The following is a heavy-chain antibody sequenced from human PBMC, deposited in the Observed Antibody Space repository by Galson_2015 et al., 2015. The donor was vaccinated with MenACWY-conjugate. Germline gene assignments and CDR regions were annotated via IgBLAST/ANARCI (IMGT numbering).Heavy chain of an antibody. Sequence: SLRLSCAASGLTVSSNYMSWARQAPGKGLEWVSIIYSGGSTYYADSVKGRFTISRDTSRNTLYLQMDSLRAEDTAVYYCARTTVTTNTDALDIWGQGTMVTVSS. D-gene: IGHD4-17*01. CDR1: GLTVSSNY. CDR2: IYSGGST. V-gene: IGHV3-66*02. CDR3: ARTTVTTNTDALDI. J-gene: IGHJ3*02.